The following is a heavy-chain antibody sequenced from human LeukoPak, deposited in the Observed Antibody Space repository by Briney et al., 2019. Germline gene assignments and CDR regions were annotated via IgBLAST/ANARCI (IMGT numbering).Heavy chain of an antibody. CDR2: INHSGST. CDR1: GVSFSGYY. Sequence: SETLSLTCAVYGVSFSGYYWSWIRQPPGKGLEWIGEINHSGSTNYNPSLKSRVTISVDTSKNQFSLKLSSVTAADTAVYYCARARPFGYCSGGSCYSSDYWGQGTLVTVSS. J-gene: IGHJ4*02. V-gene: IGHV4-34*01. D-gene: IGHD2-15*01. CDR3: ARARPFGYCSGGSCYSSDY.